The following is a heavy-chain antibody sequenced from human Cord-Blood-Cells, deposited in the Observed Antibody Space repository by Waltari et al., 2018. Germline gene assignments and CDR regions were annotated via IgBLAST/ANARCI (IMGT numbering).Heavy chain of an antibody. J-gene: IGHJ4*02. Sequence: QVQLVLSGAVAETPVSSVKVSCKASAGPFSTYAISWVRQAPGQGLEWMGGIIPILGIANYAQKFQGRVTITADESTSTAYMELSSLRSEDTAVYYCARDPPATYCGGDCYSDYWGQGTLVTVSS. CDR3: ARDPPATYCGGDCYSDY. V-gene: IGHV1-69*04. CDR2: IIPILGIA. D-gene: IGHD2-21*02. CDR1: AGPFSTYA.